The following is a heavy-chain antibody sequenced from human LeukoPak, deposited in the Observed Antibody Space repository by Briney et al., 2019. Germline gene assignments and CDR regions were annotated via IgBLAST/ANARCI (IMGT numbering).Heavy chain of an antibody. CDR2: IYESGTT. CDR3: ARGAWATRLGS. CDR1: GESLNSYY. D-gene: IGHD2-15*01. V-gene: IGHV4-34*01. Sequence: SEALSLTCAVYGESLNSYYWSWVRQPPGEGLEWIGEIYESGTTEYNPSLKSRVTISMVPSKQQFSLSLSSVTAADTAVYYCARGAWATRLGSWGLGTPAIVSS. J-gene: IGHJ4*02.